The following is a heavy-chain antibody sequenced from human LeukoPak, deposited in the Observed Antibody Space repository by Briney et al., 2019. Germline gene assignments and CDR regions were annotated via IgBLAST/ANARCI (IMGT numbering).Heavy chain of an antibody. V-gene: IGHV3-23*01. CDR3: ARSSGYYTCYFDY. D-gene: IGHD3-3*01. J-gene: IGHJ4*02. CDR2: ISGTGSST. CDR1: GFTFSNYA. Sequence: PGGSLRLSCAASGFTFSNYAMTWVRQAPGKGLEWVSAISGTGSSTYYADSVKGRFTTSRDNSKNTPFPQMNSLTAEDTAVYYCARSSGYYTCYFDYWGQGTLVTVSS.